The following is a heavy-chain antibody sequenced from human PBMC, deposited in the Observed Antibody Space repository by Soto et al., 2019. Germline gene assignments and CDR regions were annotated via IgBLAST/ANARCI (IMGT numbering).Heavy chain of an antibody. CDR2: LITIFGVA. CDR3: AIGYDSGPFDY. V-gene: IGHV1-69*02. CDR1: GGTFSNYL. J-gene: IGHJ4*02. D-gene: IGHD5-18*01. Sequence: QVQLVQSGAEVKKPGSSVKVSCKASGGTFSNYLITWVRQAPGQGLEWMGRLITIFGVANYAQKFQGRVTISAARSSVTASVELSGLISEDTAVYYCAIGYDSGPFDYWGQGTLVTVSS.